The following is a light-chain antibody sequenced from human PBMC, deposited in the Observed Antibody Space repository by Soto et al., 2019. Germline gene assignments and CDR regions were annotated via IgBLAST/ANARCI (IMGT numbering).Light chain of an antibody. V-gene: IGLV2-8*01. J-gene: IGLJ2*01. Sequence: QSVLTQPPSASGSPGQSVTISCTGTSSDVGGYNYVSWYQQHPGKAPKLMIYEVSKRPSGVPDRFSGSKSGNTASLTVSGLKAADEADYYCSSYAGSNNVVFGGGTKLTVL. CDR3: SSYAGSNNVV. CDR2: EVS. CDR1: SSDVGGYNY.